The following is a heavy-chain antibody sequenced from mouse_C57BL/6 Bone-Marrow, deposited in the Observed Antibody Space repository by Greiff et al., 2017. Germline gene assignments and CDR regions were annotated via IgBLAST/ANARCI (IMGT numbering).Heavy chain of an antibody. V-gene: IGHV1-64*01. CDR1: GYTFTSYW. CDR3: FYYGYDVRAY. D-gene: IGHD2-2*01. Sequence: QVQLQQPGAELVKPGASVKLSCKASGYTFTSYWMHWVKQRPGQGLEWIGMIHPNSGSTNYNEKFKSKATLTVDKSSSTAYMQLSSLTSEDSAVYYCFYYGYDVRAYWGQGTLVTVSA. J-gene: IGHJ3*01. CDR2: IHPNSGST.